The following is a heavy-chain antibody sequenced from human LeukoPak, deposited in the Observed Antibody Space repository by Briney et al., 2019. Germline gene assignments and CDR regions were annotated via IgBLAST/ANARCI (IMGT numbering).Heavy chain of an antibody. CDR2: INYSGST. CDR1: GDSIRSSSYY. Sequence: SETLSLTCTVSGDSIRSSSYYWGWIRQPPGEGLEWIGSINYSGSTSYNPSLKSRVTISVDTSKNQFSLKLSSVTAADTAVYYCARHNYYDGSGYFDYWGQGTLVTVSS. D-gene: IGHD3-22*01. J-gene: IGHJ4*02. CDR3: ARHNYYDGSGYFDY. V-gene: IGHV4-39*01.